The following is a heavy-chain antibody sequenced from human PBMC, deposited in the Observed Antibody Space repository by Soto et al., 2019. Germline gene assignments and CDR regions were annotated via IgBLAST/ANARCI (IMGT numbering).Heavy chain of an antibody. CDR3: ARARSGYDLYYYGMDV. D-gene: IGHD5-12*01. CDR2: IYYSGST. CDR1: GGSISSGDYY. J-gene: IGHJ6*02. Sequence: PSETLSLTCTVSGGSISSGDYYWSWIRQPPGKGLEWIGYIYYSGSTYYNPSLKSRVTISVDTSKNQFSLKLSSVTAADTAVYYCARARSGYDLYYYGMDVWGQGTTVTVYS. V-gene: IGHV4-30-4*01.